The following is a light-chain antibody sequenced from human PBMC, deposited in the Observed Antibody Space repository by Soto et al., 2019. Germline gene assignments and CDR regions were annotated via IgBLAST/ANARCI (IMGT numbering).Light chain of an antibody. CDR3: SSYLNYNSEV. CDR2: EVN. J-gene: IGLJ1*01. CDR1: STGVGSYNY. V-gene: IGLV2-8*01. Sequence: QSALTQPPSASGSPGQSVTISCTGTSTGVGSYNYVSWYQRHPGKAPKLIIYEVNKRPSGVPDRFSGSKSGNTASLTVSGLQAEDEADYYCSSYLNYNSEVFGTGTKLTVL.